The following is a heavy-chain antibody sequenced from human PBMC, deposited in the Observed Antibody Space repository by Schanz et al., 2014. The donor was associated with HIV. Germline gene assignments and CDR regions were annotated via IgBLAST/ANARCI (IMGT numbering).Heavy chain of an antibody. V-gene: IGHV3-30*03. J-gene: IGHJ6*02. CDR2: ISYDGSYK. Sequence: QVQLVESGGGVVQPGRSLRLSCAASEFTFSSYGMHWVRQAPGKGLEWAAVISYDGSYKYYADSVKGRFTISRDNSKNTLYLQMNSLRIEDTAVYYCARGEAITSYYYYYGMDVWGQGTTVTVSS. D-gene: IGHD1-20*01. CDR1: EFTFSSYG. CDR3: ARGEAITSYYYYYGMDV.